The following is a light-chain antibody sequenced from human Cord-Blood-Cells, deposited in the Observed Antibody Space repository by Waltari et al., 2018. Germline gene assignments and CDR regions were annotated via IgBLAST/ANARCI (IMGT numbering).Light chain of an antibody. CDR1: SSAVASYNL. CDR2: EGS. V-gene: IGLV2-23*01. Sequence: QSALTQPASVSGSPGQSITISCTGTSSAVASYNLVSWYQRHPGKAPKLMIYEGSKRPSGVSNHYSGSKSGNTASLTVSGLQAEDEADYYCCSYAGSRVFGGGTKLTVL. J-gene: IGLJ3*02. CDR3: CSYAGSRV.